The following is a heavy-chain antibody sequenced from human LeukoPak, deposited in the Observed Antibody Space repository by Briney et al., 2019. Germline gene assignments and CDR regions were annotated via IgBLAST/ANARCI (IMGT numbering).Heavy chain of an antibody. CDR1: GFTFSSYW. CDR3: ARYSGYDDEGEYFDY. Sequence: GGSLRLSCAASGFTFSSYWMGWVRQAPGKGLEWVANIKQDGSEKYYVDSVKGRFTISRDNAKNSLYLQMNSLRAEDTAVYYCARYSGYDDEGEYFDYWGQGTLVTVSS. CDR2: IKQDGSEK. J-gene: IGHJ4*02. D-gene: IGHD5-12*01. V-gene: IGHV3-7*01.